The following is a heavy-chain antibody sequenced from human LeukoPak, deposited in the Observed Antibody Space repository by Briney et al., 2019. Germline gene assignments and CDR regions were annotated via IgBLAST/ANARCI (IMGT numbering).Heavy chain of an antibody. V-gene: IGHV3-23*01. CDR1: GFTFSSYA. J-gene: IGHJ3*02. D-gene: IGHD4-17*01. Sequence: GGSLRLSCAASGFTFSSYAMSWVRQAPGKGLEWVSAISGSGGSTYYADSVKGRFTISRDNSKNTLYLQMNSLRAEDTAVYYCARSRPTVTTFAPPESAFDIWGQGTMVTVSS. CDR2: ISGSGGST. CDR3: ARSRPTVTTFAPPESAFDI.